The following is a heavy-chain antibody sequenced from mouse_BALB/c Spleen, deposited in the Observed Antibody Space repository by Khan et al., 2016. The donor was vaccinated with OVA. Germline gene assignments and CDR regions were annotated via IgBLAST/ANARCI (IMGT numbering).Heavy chain of an antibody. Sequence: QVRLQQSGAELAKPGASVKMSCTASGYTFTTYWIHWIKQRPGQGLEWIGYINPSTGYTEYNKNFKGKATLTADDSSSTAYMQLNSLTSADSVVYYCARRGLYGLFAYWGQGTLVTVSA. CDR3: ARRGLYGLFAY. CDR2: INPSTGYT. J-gene: IGHJ3*01. D-gene: IGHD2-10*02. V-gene: IGHV1-7*01. CDR1: GYTFTTYW.